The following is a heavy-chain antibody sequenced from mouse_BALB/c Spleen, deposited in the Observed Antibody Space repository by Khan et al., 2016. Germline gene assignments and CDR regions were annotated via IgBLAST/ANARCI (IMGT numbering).Heavy chain of an antibody. J-gene: IGHJ2*01. D-gene: IGHD2-4*01. CDR2: INTYTGEP. CDR3: ARSSGDYDGY. CDR1: GYTFTNYG. Sequence: QFQLVQSGPELKKPGETVKISCKASGYTFTNYGMNWVKQAPGKGLKWMGWINTYTGEPTYADDFKGRFAFSLETSASTAYLQINNLKNEDMATYFCARSSGDYDGYWGQGTTLTVSS. V-gene: IGHV9-1*02.